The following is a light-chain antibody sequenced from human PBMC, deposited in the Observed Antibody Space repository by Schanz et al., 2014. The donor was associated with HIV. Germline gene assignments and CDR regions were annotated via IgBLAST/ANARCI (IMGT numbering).Light chain of an antibody. V-gene: IGKV1-6*01. J-gene: IGKJ2*01. CDR2: GAS. Sequence: AIQMAQSPSSLSASVGDKVTITCRASQAIRNDLGWYQQKPGKAPKLLIYGASNLQPGVPSRFSGSRSGTEFSLTISSLQPEDFATYYCQQYDTLYTFGQGTKLDI. CDR3: QQYDTLYT. CDR1: QAIRND.